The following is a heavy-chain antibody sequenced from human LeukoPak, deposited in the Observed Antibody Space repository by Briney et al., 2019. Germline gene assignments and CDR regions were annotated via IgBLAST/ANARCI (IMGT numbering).Heavy chain of an antibody. Sequence: GGSLRLSCAASGFSFDDYAMHWVRQGPGKGLEWVSGISWQSDIGYADSVKGRFTISRDNAKNSLYLQMDTLRAEDTALYYCAKDPHSNYDSSGYFDYWGQGILVTVSS. CDR2: ISWQSDI. J-gene: IGHJ4*02. D-gene: IGHD3-22*01. V-gene: IGHV3-9*01. CDR1: GFSFDDYA. CDR3: AKDPHSNYDSSGYFDY.